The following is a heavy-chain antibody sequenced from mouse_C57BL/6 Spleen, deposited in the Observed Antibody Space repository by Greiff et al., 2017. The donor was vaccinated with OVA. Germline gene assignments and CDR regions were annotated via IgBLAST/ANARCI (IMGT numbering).Heavy chain of an antibody. D-gene: IGHD1-1*01. Sequence: VQLQQSGAELVRPGASVTLSCKASGYTFTDYEMHWVKQTPVHGLEWIGAIDPETGGTAYNQKFKGKAILTADKSSSTAYMELRSLTSEDSAVYYCTTTTVPYFDYWGQGTTLTVSS. CDR3: TTTTVPYFDY. V-gene: IGHV1-15*01. J-gene: IGHJ2*01. CDR1: GYTFTDYE. CDR2: IDPETGGT.